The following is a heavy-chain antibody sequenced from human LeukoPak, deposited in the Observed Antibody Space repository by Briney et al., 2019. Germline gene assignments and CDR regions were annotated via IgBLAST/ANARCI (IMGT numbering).Heavy chain of an antibody. Sequence: PGGSLRLSCAASGFTFTDYSMHWVRQAPGKGLEWVAVISYDGSNKYYADSVKGRFTISRDNSKNTLYLQMNSLRAEDTAVYYCASNYDSSGYYYAFDYWGQGALVTVSS. CDR3: ASNYDSSGYYYAFDY. J-gene: IGHJ4*02. V-gene: IGHV3-30*03. CDR1: GFTFTDYS. CDR2: ISYDGSNK. D-gene: IGHD3-22*01.